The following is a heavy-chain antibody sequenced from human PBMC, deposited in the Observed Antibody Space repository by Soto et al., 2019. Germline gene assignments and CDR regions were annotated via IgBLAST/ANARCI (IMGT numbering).Heavy chain of an antibody. Sequence: SETLSLTCAVYGGSFIGYYWSWIRQPPGKGLEWIGEINHSGSTNYNPSLKSRVTISVDTSKNQFSLKLSSATAADTAVYYCARGDLSLGYCSGGSCYPLYYYGMDVWGQGTTVTVSS. V-gene: IGHV4-34*01. CDR1: GGSFIGYY. CDR3: ARGDLSLGYCSGGSCYPLYYYGMDV. J-gene: IGHJ6*02. CDR2: INHSGST. D-gene: IGHD2-15*01.